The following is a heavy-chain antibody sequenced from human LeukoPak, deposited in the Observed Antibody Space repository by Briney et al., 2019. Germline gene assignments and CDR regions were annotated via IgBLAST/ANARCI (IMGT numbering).Heavy chain of an antibody. V-gene: IGHV4-61*02. CDR2: IYTSEST. CDR3: ARARAAANTYADY. J-gene: IGHJ4*02. Sequence: PSETLSLTXTVSGGSISSGSYYWSWIRQPAGKGLEWIGRIYTSESTYYNPSLKSRVTMSIDTSKNQFSLKLSSVTAADTAIYYCARARAAANTYADYWGQGTLVTVSS. D-gene: IGHD3-16*01. CDR1: GGSISSGSYY.